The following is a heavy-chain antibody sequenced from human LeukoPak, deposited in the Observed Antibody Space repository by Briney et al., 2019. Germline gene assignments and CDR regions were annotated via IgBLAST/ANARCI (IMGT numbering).Heavy chain of an antibody. J-gene: IGHJ4*02. V-gene: IGHV3-20*04. CDR1: GFTFDDYG. CDR2: INWNGGSN. D-gene: IGHD3-22*01. Sequence: GGSLRLSCAASGFTFDDYGLSWVRQAPAKGLEGVSGINWNGGSNGYADSVKGRFTIYRDNAKNYLYLQMNSLRAEDTDLYYCARSPADYDSSGYWRQGTLVTVSS. CDR3: ARSPADYDSSGY.